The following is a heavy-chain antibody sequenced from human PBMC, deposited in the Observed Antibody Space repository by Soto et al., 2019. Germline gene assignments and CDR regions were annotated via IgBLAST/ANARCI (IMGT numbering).Heavy chain of an antibody. CDR2: ISAYNGNT. Sequence: ASVKVSFKASGYIFITYGISWLRQAPGQGLGWMGRISAYNGNTKYAQSLQGRVTMTTDTSTNTAYMELRSLRSDDTAVYYCARDLDGSGSYYTDYWGPGTLVTVS. CDR1: GYIFITYG. D-gene: IGHD3-10*01. V-gene: IGHV1-18*01. J-gene: IGHJ4*02. CDR3: ARDLDGSGSYYTDY.